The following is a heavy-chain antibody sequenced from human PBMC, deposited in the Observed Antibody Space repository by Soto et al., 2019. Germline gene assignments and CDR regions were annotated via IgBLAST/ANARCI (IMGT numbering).Heavy chain of an antibody. V-gene: IGHV1-18*01. CDR3: ARDRDILTGYNRRVFKV. CDR1: SYSFTAYG. Sequence: QVQLVQSGAEVKKPGASVTVSCKASSYSFTAYGISWVRQAPGQGLEWMGWISGNNGDTKHAQKVQGRLTMTTDTSARTAYLELRSLTSDDTAMYYCARDRDILTGYNRRVFKVWGQGTMVTVSS. D-gene: IGHD3-9*01. J-gene: IGHJ3*01. CDR2: ISGNNGDT.